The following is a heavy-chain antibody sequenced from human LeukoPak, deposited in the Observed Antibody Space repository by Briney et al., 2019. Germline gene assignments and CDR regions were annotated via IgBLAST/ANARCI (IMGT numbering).Heavy chain of an antibody. V-gene: IGHV3-7*01. CDR3: ARGRIQLWSDAFDI. CDR1: GFTFSSYW. CDR2: IKQDGSEQ. Sequence: PGGSLRLSCAASGFTFSSYWMSWVRQAPGKGLEWVANIKQDGSEQYYVDSVKGRFTISRDNAKNSLYLQMNSLRAEDTAVYYCARGRIQLWSDAFDIWGQGTMVTVSS. J-gene: IGHJ3*02. D-gene: IGHD5-18*01.